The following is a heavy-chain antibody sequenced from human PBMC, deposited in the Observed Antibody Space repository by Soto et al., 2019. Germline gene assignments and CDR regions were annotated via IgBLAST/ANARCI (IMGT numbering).Heavy chain of an antibody. CDR2: IYWDDSQ. CDR3: AHKGPEDWPLDY. Sequence: QITLKESGPTLVRPTQTLTLTCAFSGFSLSTSGVGVGWIRQPPGKALEWLAVIYWDDSQHYSPSLRSRPTITKDTSKNQVVLTMTNMDPMDTGTYYCAHKGPEDWPLDYWGQGTLVTVSS. J-gene: IGHJ4*02. D-gene: IGHD3-9*01. CDR1: GFSLSTSGVG. V-gene: IGHV2-5*02.